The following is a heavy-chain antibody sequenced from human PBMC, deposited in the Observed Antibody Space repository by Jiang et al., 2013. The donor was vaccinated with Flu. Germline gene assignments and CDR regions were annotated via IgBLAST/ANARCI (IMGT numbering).Heavy chain of an antibody. J-gene: IGHJ4*02. V-gene: IGHV4-59*01. CDR3: AGALSWLLLRLDY. D-gene: IGHD3-22*01. CDR1: GGSISSYY. CDR2: IYYSGST. Sequence: SLTCTVSGGSISSYYWSWIRQPPGKGLEWIGYIYYSGSTNYNPSLKSRVTISVDTSKNQFSLKLSSVTAADTAVYYCAGALSWLLLRLDYWGQGTLVTVSS.